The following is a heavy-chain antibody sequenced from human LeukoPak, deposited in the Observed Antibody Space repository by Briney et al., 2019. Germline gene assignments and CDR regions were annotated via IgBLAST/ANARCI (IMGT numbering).Heavy chain of an antibody. CDR2: IYHSGST. CDR3: ARVDVVATAAFDY. V-gene: IGHV4-30-2*01. Sequence: SETLPLTCAVSGGSISSGGYSWSWIRQPPGKGLEWVGYIYHSGSTYYNPSLKSRVTISVDRSKNQFSLKLSSVTAADTAVYYCARVDVVATAAFDYWGQGTLVTVSS. D-gene: IGHD5-12*01. J-gene: IGHJ4*02. CDR1: GGSISSGGYS.